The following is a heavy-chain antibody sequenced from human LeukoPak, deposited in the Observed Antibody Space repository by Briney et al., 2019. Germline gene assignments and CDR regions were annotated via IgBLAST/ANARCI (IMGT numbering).Heavy chain of an antibody. J-gene: IGHJ4*02. V-gene: IGHV3-33*01. CDR3: ARGRDSSGWYWPLDFDY. CDR1: GFPFSSYG. D-gene: IGHD6-19*01. CDR2: IWYDGSNK. Sequence: PGRTLRLSCAASGFPFSSYGMHWVRQAPGKGLEWVAVIWYDGSNKYYADSVKGRFTISRDNSKNTLYLQMNSLRAEDTAVYYCARGRDSSGWYWPLDFDYWGQGTLVTVSS.